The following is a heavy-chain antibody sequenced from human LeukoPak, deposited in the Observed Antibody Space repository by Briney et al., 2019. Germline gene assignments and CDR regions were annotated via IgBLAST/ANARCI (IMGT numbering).Heavy chain of an antibody. CDR3: VIQPGRGWFDP. CDR1: GFTFSSYW. CDR2: IKQDGSEK. Sequence: GGSLRLSCAASGFTFSSYWMSWVRQAPGKGLEWVANIKQDGSEKYYVDSVKGRFTISRDNAKNSLYLQMNSLRAEDTAVYYCVIQPGRGWFDPWGQGTLVTVSS. V-gene: IGHV3-7*01. D-gene: IGHD2-2*01. J-gene: IGHJ5*02.